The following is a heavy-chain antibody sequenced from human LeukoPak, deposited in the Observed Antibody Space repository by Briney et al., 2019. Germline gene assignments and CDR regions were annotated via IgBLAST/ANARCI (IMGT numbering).Heavy chain of an antibody. CDR2: ISSSGSTI. V-gene: IGHV3-11*04. CDR3: ARDRAYSSGWLPTNSDAFDI. D-gene: IGHD6-19*01. CDR1: GFTFSDHY. Sequence: PGGSLRLSCAASGFTFSDHYMSWIRQAPGKGLEWVSYISSSGSTIYYADSVKGRFTISRDNAKNSLYLQMNSLRAEDTAVYYCARDRAYSSGWLPTNSDAFDIWGQGTMVTVSS. J-gene: IGHJ3*02.